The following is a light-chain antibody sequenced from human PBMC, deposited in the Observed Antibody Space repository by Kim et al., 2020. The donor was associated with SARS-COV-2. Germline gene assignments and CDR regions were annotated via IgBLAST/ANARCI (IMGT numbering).Light chain of an antibody. V-gene: IGKV3D-15*01. CDR1: QSISST. CDR3: QQYYNWPPVT. Sequence: EIVLTQSPVTLSLSPGERATLSCRASQSISSTYLAWYQQKPGQAPRLLIYAASSRATGIPDRFSGRGSGTEFTLDISSLQSEDFAVYYCQQYYNWPPVTFGGGTKVDIK. CDR2: AAS. J-gene: IGKJ4*01.